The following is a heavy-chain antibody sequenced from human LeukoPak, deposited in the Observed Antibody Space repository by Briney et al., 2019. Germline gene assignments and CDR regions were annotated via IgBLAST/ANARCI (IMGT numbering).Heavy chain of an antibody. CDR2: INPSGGST. CDR3: ARWYYDFWSGKDSEVCNWFDP. D-gene: IGHD3-3*01. V-gene: IGHV1-46*01. Sequence: GASVKLSCKASGYTFTSYYMHWVRHAPGQGLEWMGIINPSGGSTSPAQEFQGRVTMTRDRSTSTVYMELSSVRSEDTAVYYCARWYYDFWSGKDSEVCNWFDPWGQGTLVTVSS. CDR1: GYTFTSYY. J-gene: IGHJ5*02.